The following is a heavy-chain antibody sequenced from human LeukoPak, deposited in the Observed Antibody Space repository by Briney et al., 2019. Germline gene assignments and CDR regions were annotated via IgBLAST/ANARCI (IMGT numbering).Heavy chain of an antibody. CDR3: ARGKRAGDSYYFDY. J-gene: IGHJ4*02. CDR1: GDSISSYH. CDR2: IYSSGST. D-gene: IGHD2-21*02. Sequence: SETLSLTCTVSGDSISSYHWNWIRQPPGTGLEWIGYIYSSGSTSYNPSLRSRVTMSGDTSKNQFSLKLRSVTAADTAVYYCARGKRAGDSYYFDYWGQGILVTVSS. V-gene: IGHV4-59*01.